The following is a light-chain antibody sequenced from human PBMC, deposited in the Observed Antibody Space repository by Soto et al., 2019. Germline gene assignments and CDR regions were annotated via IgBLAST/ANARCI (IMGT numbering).Light chain of an antibody. Sequence: QSVLTQPPSVSAAPGQKVTISCSGSSSNIGNNYVSWYQQLPGTAPKLLIYDNNKRPSGIPGRFSGSKSGTSASLGITGLQTGDEADYYCGTWASSLGAYVFGNGTKLTVL. J-gene: IGLJ1*01. V-gene: IGLV1-51*01. CDR2: DNN. CDR1: SSNIGNNY. CDR3: GTWASSLGAYV.